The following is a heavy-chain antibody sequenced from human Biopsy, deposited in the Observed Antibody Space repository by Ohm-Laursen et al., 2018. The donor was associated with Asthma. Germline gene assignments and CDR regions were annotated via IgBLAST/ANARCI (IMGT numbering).Heavy chain of an antibody. Sequence: SDTLSLTCSVSADSISSNNFYWGWIRQPPGKGLELIAYLFHSGTTYYNPSLKSRVTISVDRSQRQFSLKVNSVTAADTAVYYCARMNTLIQAANYFSYAMDVWGQGTTVTVSS. CDR2: LFHSGTT. V-gene: IGHV4-30-2*01. D-gene: IGHD3-9*01. J-gene: IGHJ6*02. CDR3: ARMNTLIQAANYFSYAMDV. CDR1: ADSISSNNFY.